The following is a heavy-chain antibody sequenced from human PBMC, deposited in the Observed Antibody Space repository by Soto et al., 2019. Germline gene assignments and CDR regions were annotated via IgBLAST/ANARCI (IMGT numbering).Heavy chain of an antibody. CDR2: IRSKAYGGTT. V-gene: IGHV3-49*03. J-gene: IGHJ6*04. CDR1: GFTFGDYA. Sequence: HPGGSLRLSCTASGFTFGDYAMSWFRQAPGKGLEWVGFIRSKAYGGTTEYAASVKGRFTISRDDSKSIAYLQMNSLKTEDTAVYYCTRDEYIASFRWNYYYYGIDVWGKATTVTITS. D-gene: IGHD6-13*01. CDR3: TRDEYIASFRWNYYYYGIDV.